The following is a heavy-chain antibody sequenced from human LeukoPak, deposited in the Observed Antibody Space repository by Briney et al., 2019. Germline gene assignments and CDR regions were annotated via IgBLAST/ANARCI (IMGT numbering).Heavy chain of an antibody. CDR3: AILSDIVVVPAATNRVSNWFDP. D-gene: IGHD2-2*01. CDR2: IIPIFGTA. J-gene: IGHJ5*02. Sequence: SVKVSCKASGGTFSSYAISWVRQAPGQGLEWMGGIIPIFGTANYAQKFQGRVTITADESTSTAYMELSSLRSEDTAVYYCAILSDIVVVPAATNRVSNWFDPWGQGTLVTVSS. V-gene: IGHV1-69*01. CDR1: GGTFSSYA.